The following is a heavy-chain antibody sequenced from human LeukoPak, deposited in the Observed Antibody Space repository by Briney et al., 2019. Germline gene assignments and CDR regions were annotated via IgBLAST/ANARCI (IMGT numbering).Heavy chain of an antibody. V-gene: IGHV3-21*01. Sequence: PGGSLRLSCAASGFTFSSYSMNWVRQAPGKGLEWVSSISSTSSFIYYADSLKGRFTISRDNAKNSLYLQMNSLGAEDTAVYYCARLLALDIWGQGTMVTVSS. J-gene: IGHJ3*02. CDR2: ISSTSSFI. CDR1: GFTFSSYS. D-gene: IGHD2/OR15-2a*01. CDR3: ARLLALDI.